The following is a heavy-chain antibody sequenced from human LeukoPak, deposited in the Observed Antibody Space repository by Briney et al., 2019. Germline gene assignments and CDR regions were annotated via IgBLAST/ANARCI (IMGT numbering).Heavy chain of an antibody. CDR1: GYSISSAYY. J-gene: IGHJ4*02. CDR3: ARVYTANGPGGY. CDR2: IYHSGST. D-gene: IGHD1-1*01. Sequence: SETLSLTCAVSGYSISSAYYWGWIRQPPGKGLEWIGSIYHSGSTYYNPSLKSRVTISVDTSKNQFSLKLSSVTAADTAVYYCARVYTANGPGGYWGQGTLVTVSS. V-gene: IGHV4-38-2*01.